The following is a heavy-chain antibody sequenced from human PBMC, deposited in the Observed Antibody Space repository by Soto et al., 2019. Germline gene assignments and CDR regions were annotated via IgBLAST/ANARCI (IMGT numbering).Heavy chain of an antibody. CDR3: ARVQKYSSSWGWFDP. J-gene: IGHJ5*02. Sequence: QVQLVQSGAEVKKPGASVKVSCKASGYTFTSYYMHWVRQAPGQGLEWMGIINPSGGSTSYAQKFHGRITMTRDTSTSTVYMELSSLRSEDTGVYYCARVQKYSSSWGWFDPWGQGTLVTVSS. CDR2: INPSGGST. CDR1: GYTFTSYY. V-gene: IGHV1-46*03. D-gene: IGHD6-13*01.